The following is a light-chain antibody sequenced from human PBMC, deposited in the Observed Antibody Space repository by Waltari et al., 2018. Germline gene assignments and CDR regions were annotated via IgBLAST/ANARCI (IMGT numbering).Light chain of an antibody. CDR2: YAS. CDR1: QHSLPSTRYNA. J-gene: IGKJ4*01. CDR3: MQAIQTPPT. V-gene: IGKV2-28*01. Sequence: DIIITQTPRSSRLVIGEPASTACCSSQHSLPSTRYNAFTWFLQKPGQSPQLLMYYASNRASGVPDRFSGSGSGTDFTLKISRVETEDVGVYYCMQAIQTPPTFGGGTKVEIK.